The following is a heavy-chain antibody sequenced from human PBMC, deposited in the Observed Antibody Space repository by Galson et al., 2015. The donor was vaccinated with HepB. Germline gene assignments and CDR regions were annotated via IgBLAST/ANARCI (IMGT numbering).Heavy chain of an antibody. CDR2: IWYDGSNK. D-gene: IGHD3-10*01. Sequence: SLRLSCAASGFTFSSYGMHWVRQAPGKGLEWVAVIWYDGSNKYYADSVKGRFTISRDNSKNTLYLQMNSLRAEDTAVYYCARGGESGSYYSPFDYWGQGTLVTVSS. V-gene: IGHV3-33*01. CDR1: GFTFSSYG. CDR3: ARGGESGSYYSPFDY. J-gene: IGHJ4*02.